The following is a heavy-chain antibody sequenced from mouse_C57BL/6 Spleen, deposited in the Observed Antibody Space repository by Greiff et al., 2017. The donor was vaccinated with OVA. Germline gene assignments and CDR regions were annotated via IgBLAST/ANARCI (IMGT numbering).Heavy chain of an antibody. D-gene: IGHD2-2*01. Sequence: VQGVESGAELVRPGASVTLSCKASGYTFTDYEMHWVKQTPVHGLEWIGAIDPETGGTAYNQKFKGKAILTADKSSSTAYMELRSLTSEDSAVYYCTSTMVTTGFDYWGQGTTLTVSS. CDR1: GYTFTDYE. V-gene: IGHV1-15*01. CDR3: TSTMVTTGFDY. J-gene: IGHJ2*01. CDR2: IDPETGGT.